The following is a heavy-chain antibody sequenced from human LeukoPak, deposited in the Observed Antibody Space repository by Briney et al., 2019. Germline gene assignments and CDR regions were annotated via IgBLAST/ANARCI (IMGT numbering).Heavy chain of an antibody. CDR2: ISSSGSTI. Sequence: PGGSLRLSCAASGFTFSNYEMNWVRQAPGKGLEWVSYISSSGSTIYYADSVKGRFTISRDNAKNSLYLQMNSLRAEDTAVYYCAKDIVGGGDDYWGQGTLVIVSS. V-gene: IGHV3-48*03. CDR3: AKDIVGGGDDY. D-gene: IGHD2-21*02. J-gene: IGHJ4*02. CDR1: GFTFSNYE.